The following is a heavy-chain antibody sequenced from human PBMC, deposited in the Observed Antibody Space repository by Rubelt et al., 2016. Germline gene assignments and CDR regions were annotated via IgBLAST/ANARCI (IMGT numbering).Heavy chain of an antibody. D-gene: IGHD4-17*01. V-gene: IGHV1-69*01. Sequence: NYAQKFQGRVTITADESTSTAYMELSSLRSEDTAVYYCARDPYHNGDYYYYGMDVWGQGTTVTVSS. CDR3: ARDPYHNGDYYYYGMDV. J-gene: IGHJ6*02.